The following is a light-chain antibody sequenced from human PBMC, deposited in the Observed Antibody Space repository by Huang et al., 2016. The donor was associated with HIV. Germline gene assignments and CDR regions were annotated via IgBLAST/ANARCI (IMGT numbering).Light chain of an antibody. CDR2: DAS. CDR3: LQRSNWVT. Sequence: EIVLTQSPATLSLSPGERATLSCRASQSVSNYLAWYQQKPGQAPSLLIYDASNRATGIPARFSGSGSGTDFTLTISNLEPEDFAVYYCLQRSNWVTFGPGTKVDIK. J-gene: IGKJ3*01. CDR1: QSVSNY. V-gene: IGKV3-11*01.